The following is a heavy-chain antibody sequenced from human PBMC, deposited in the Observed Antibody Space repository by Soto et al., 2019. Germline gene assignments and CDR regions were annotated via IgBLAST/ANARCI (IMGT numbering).Heavy chain of an antibody. V-gene: IGHV3-23*01. CDR2: ISGSGGST. CDR1: GFTFSSYA. Sequence: GGSLRLSCAASGFTFSSYAMSWVRQAPGKGLEWVSGISGSGGSTNYADSVKGRFTISRDNSKNTLYLQMNSLRAEDTALYYCAKRMVATNYYYYGMDVWGQGTTVTVSS. J-gene: IGHJ6*02. D-gene: IGHD5-12*01. CDR3: AKRMVATNYYYYGMDV.